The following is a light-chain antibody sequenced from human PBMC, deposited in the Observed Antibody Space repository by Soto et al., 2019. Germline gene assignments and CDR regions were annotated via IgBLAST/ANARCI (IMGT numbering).Light chain of an antibody. CDR3: QKYGSSPIN. J-gene: IGKJ5*01. CDR2: GAS. V-gene: IGKV3-20*01. CDR1: QSVASRN. Sequence: EIVLTHSPGTLSLSPWERATLSCSSSQSVASRNLAWYQQKSGQAPRLLIYGASSRAIHTPDRFSGSGSGTDFTLTISGLEPEDFAVYYCQKYGSSPINFGQGTRLEIK.